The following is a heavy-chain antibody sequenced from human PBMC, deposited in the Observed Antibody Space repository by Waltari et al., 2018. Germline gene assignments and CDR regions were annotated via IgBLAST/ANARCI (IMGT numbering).Heavy chain of an antibody. Sequence: QVQLQESGPGLVKPSETLSLTCTVSGGSISSYYWSWIRQPAGKGLEWIGRIYTSGSPNYNPSLKSRVTMSVDTSKNQFSLKLSSVTAADTAVYYCARDSGSTIFGVVTPAFDIWGQGTMVTVSS. V-gene: IGHV4-4*07. CDR2: IYTSGSP. CDR1: GGSISSYY. D-gene: IGHD3-3*01. J-gene: IGHJ3*02. CDR3: ARDSGSTIFGVVTPAFDI.